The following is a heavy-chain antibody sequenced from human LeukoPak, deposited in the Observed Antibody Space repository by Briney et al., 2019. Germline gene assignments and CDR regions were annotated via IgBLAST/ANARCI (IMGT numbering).Heavy chain of an antibody. J-gene: IGHJ5*02. CDR1: GYTFTSYY. D-gene: IGHD6-6*01. V-gene: IGHV1-46*03. Sequence: ASVKVSCKASGYTFTSYYMHWVRQALGQGLEWMGIVNPSGGSTSYAQKFQGRVTMTRDTSTSTVYMELSSLRSEDTAVYYCARAATPYSSSIIGGPFDPWGQGTLVTVS. CDR3: ARAATPYSSSIIGGPFDP. CDR2: VNPSGGST.